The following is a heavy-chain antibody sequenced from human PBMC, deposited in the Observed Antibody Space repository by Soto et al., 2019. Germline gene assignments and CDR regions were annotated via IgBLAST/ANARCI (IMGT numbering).Heavy chain of an antibody. D-gene: IGHD1-7*01. CDR3: ARGAGTTQSFSHNWFDP. V-gene: IGHV1-46*03. Sequence: ASVKVSFKASGYTFTSYYMHWVRQAPGQRLEWMGIINPSGGSTSYAQKFQGRVTMTRDTSTSTVYMELSSLRSEDTAVYYCARGAGTTQSFSHNWFDPWGQGTLVTVSS. J-gene: IGHJ5*02. CDR2: INPSGGST. CDR1: GYTFTSYY.